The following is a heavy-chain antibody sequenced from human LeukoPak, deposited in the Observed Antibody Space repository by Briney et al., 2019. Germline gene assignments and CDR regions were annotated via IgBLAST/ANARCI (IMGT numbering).Heavy chain of an antibody. V-gene: IGHV1-8*01. CDR2: MNPNSGNT. CDR3: ASSEGDMTAFDY. Sequence: ASVKASCKASGYTFTSYDINWVRQAPGQGLEWMGWMNPNSGNTGYAQKFQGRVTMTRNTSISTAYMELSSLRSEDTAVYYCASSEGDMTAFDYWGQGTLVTVSS. CDR1: GYTFTSYD. J-gene: IGHJ4*02. D-gene: IGHD3-9*01.